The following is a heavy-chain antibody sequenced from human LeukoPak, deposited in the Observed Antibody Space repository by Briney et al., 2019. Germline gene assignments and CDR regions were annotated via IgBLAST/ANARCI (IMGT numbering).Heavy chain of an antibody. D-gene: IGHD2-21*01. CDR1: GFTFSSYE. Sequence: PGGSLRLSCAASGFTFSSYEMNWVRQAPGKGLEWVSYISSSGSAMYYADSVKGRFTISRDNAKNSLHLQMNSLRAEHTAVYYCAASFPFSNRYFYVYYMDVWGKGTTVTVSS. CDR2: ISSSGSAM. CDR3: AASFPFSNRYFYVYYMDV. V-gene: IGHV3-48*03. J-gene: IGHJ6*03.